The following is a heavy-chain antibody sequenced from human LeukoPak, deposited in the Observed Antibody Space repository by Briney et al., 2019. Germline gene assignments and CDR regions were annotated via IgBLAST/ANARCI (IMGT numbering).Heavy chain of an antibody. CDR3: ARYCGAASCYSGFDY. CDR2: ISGDGGT. V-gene: IGHV3-23*01. Sequence: GGSLRLSCAASGFTFGSYVMSWVRQAPGKGPEWVSAISGDGGTYYADSVKGRFTISRGNSKNTLYLQMNSLGGEDTALYYCARYCGAASCYSGFDYWGQGTLVTVAS. CDR1: GFTFGSYV. J-gene: IGHJ4*02. D-gene: IGHD2-15*01.